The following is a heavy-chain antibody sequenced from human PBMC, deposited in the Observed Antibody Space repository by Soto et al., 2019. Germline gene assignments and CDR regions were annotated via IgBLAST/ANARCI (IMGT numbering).Heavy chain of an antibody. CDR3: AKDRVAVAGDFDY. CDR1: GFTFDDYA. V-gene: IGHV3-9*01. CDR2: ISWNSGSI. J-gene: IGHJ4*02. Sequence: DVQLVESGGGLVQPGRSLRLSCAASGFTFDDYAMHWVRQAPGKGLEWVSGISWNSGSIGYADSVKGRFTISRDNAKNSLYLQMNSLRAEDTALYYCAKDRVAVAGDFDYWGQGTLVTVSS. D-gene: IGHD6-19*01.